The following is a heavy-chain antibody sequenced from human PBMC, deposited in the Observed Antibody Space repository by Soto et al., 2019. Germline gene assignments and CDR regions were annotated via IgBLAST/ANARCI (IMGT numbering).Heavy chain of an antibody. J-gene: IGHJ4*02. V-gene: IGHV3-30*18. CDR1: GFTFSSCA. CDR2: VTHDGSLY. CDR3: VKNRSDTWSFDF. D-gene: IGHD2-8*02. Sequence: GGSLRLCCVSSGFTFSSCAVHWVRQVTGKGLEWLAVVTHDGSLYPYADSVKGRFSISRDNSRKTLYLQMNSLRPEDTAVYYCVKNRSDTWSFDFLVKGTLVTVSS.